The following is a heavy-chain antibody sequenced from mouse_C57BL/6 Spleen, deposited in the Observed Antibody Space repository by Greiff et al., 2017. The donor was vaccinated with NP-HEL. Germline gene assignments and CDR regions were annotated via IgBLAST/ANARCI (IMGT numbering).Heavy chain of an antibody. D-gene: IGHD2-4*01. Sequence: EVQVVESGGGLVKPGGSLKLSCAASGFTFSDYGMHWVRQAPEKGLEWVAYISSGSSTIYYADTVKGRFTISRDNAKNTLFLQMTSLRSEDTAMYYCARSLSYYDYDGWFACWGQGTLVTVSA. CDR2: ISSGSSTI. J-gene: IGHJ3*01. V-gene: IGHV5-17*01. CDR3: ARSLSYYDYDGWFAC. CDR1: GFTFSDYG.